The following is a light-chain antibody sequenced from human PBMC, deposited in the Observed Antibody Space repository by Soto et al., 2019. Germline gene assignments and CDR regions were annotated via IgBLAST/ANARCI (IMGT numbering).Light chain of an antibody. CDR1: QSIDSY. CDR2: DAF. CDR3: QQSYSKPRIT. Sequence: DIQLTQSPSSLSASVGDKVIIFCRASQSIDSYLNWYQQKAGKAPKLLIYDAFNLHSGVPSRFSGSGSGTHFTLTINTLQPEDFATYYCQQSYSKPRITFGQGTRLEI. J-gene: IGKJ5*01. V-gene: IGKV1-39*01.